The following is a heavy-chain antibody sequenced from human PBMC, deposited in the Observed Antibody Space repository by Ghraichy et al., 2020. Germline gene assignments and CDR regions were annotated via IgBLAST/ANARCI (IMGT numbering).Heavy chain of an antibody. CDR2: ISSSSSYI. Sequence: GGSLRLSCAASGFTFSSYSMNWVRQAPGKGLEWVSSISSSSSYIYYADSVKGRFTISRDNAKNSLYLQMNSLRAGDTAVYYCTPGYSSSWAPRGSYWGQGTLVTVSS. D-gene: IGHD6-13*01. J-gene: IGHJ4*02. CDR3: TPGYSSSWAPRGSY. CDR1: GFTFSSYS. V-gene: IGHV3-21*01.